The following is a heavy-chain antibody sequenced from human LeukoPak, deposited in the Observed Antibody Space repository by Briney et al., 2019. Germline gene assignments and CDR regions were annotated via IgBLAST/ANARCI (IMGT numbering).Heavy chain of an antibody. V-gene: IGHV3-53*01. Sequence: GGSLRLSCAASGFTVSSNYMSWVRQAPGKGLEWVSVIYSGGSTYYADSVKGRFTISRDNSKNTLYLQMNSLRAEDTAVYYCARDGYYGSGSYSADYWGQGTLVTVSS. D-gene: IGHD3-10*01. CDR1: GFTVSSNY. CDR3: ARDGYYGSGSYSADY. J-gene: IGHJ4*02. CDR2: IYSGGST.